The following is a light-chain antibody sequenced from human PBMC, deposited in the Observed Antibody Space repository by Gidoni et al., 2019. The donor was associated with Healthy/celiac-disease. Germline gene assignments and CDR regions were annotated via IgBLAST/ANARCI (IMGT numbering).Light chain of an antibody. CDR1: QSVSSSY. J-gene: IGKJ1*01. CDR2: GAA. CDR3: QQYGSSPPWT. Sequence: EIVLTQPPRTLSLSPGERATLSCRASQSVSSSYLAWYQQKPGQAPRLLIYGAASRATGIPDRCRGSGSGTEFTLTISRLVPEDFAVYYCQQYGSSPPWTFGQGTKVEIK. V-gene: IGKV3-20*01.